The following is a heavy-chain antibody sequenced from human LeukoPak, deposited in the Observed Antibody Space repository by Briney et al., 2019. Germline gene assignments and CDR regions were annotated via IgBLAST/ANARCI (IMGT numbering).Heavy chain of an antibody. D-gene: IGHD1-1*01. CDR2: ISSTGSYI. CDR3: SRVAQSGPTGWFDP. Sequence: PGGSLRLSCAASGFNLNSYMLNWVRQAPGKGLEWVSSISSTGSYIYHADPVKGRFTISRDNPGNVVYLQMDSLRAEDTAVYYCSRVAQSGPTGWFDPWGQGTLVTVSS. CDR1: GFNLNSYM. V-gene: IGHV3-21*01. J-gene: IGHJ5*02.